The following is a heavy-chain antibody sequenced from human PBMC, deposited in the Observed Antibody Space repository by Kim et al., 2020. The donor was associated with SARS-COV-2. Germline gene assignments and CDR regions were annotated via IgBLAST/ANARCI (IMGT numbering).Heavy chain of an antibody. J-gene: IGHJ4*02. V-gene: IGHV3-30*04. D-gene: IGHD3-16*01. CDR3: ARDVTFRGVISENFDY. Sequence: GGSLRLSCAASGFTFSSYAMHWVRQAPGKGLEWVAVISYDGSNKYYADSVKGRFTISRDNSKNTLYLQMNSLRAEDTAVYYCARDVTFRGVISENFDYWGQGTLVTVSS. CDR1: GFTFSSYA. CDR2: ISYDGSNK.